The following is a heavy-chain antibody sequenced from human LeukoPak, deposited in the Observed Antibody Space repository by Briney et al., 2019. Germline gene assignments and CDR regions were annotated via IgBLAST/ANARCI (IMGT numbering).Heavy chain of an antibody. V-gene: IGHV1-2*06. CDR3: ARDITMVRGVIKHDY. J-gene: IGHJ4*02. CDR1: GYTFTGYY. CDR2: INPNSGGT. Sequence: GASVKVSCKASGYTFTGYYMHWVRQAPGQGLEWMGRINPNSGGTNYAQKFQGRVTMTRDTSIGTAYMELSRLRSDDTAVYYCARDITMVRGVIKHDYWGQGTLVTVSS. D-gene: IGHD3-10*01.